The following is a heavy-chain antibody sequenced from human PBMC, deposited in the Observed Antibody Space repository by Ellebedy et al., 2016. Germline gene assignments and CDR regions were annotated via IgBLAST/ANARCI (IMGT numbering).Heavy chain of an antibody. CDR1: GFTFDDYA. D-gene: IGHD2-8*01. CDR3: AKDISANGVISLPDYGMDV. V-gene: IGHV3-43D*03. J-gene: IGHJ6*02. Sequence: GGSLRLXXAASGFTFDDYAMHWVRQAPGKGLEWVSLISWDGGSTYYADSVKGRFTISRDNSKNSLYLQMNSLRAEDTALYYCAKDISANGVISLPDYGMDVWGQGTTVTVSS. CDR2: ISWDGGST.